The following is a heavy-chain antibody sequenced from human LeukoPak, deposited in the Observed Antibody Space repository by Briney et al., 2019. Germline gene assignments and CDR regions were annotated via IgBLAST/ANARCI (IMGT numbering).Heavy chain of an antibody. Sequence: GGSLRLSCAASGFTFTSYGMHWVRQAPGKGLEWVAFIRFDGTSQYYTDSVKGRFTISRDNSRNTLYLQANGLRVQDTAVYFCAKDASYTGSFYYDYWGQGTLVTVSS. CDR1: GFTFTSYG. V-gene: IGHV3-30*02. D-gene: IGHD1-26*01. CDR3: AKDASYTGSFYYDY. CDR2: IRFDGTSQ. J-gene: IGHJ4*02.